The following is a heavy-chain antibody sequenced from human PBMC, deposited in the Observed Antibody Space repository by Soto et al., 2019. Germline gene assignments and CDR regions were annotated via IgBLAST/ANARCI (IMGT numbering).Heavy chain of an antibody. D-gene: IGHD6-13*01. Sequence: QVQLVQSGAEVKKPGASVKVSCKASGYTFTSYAMHWVRQAPGQRLEWMGWINAGNGNTKYSQKSQGRVTITRDTSASTAYMELSSLRSEDTAVYYCARGLSSSSWYYFDYWGQGTLVTVSS. J-gene: IGHJ4*02. CDR2: INAGNGNT. CDR3: ARGLSSSSWYYFDY. CDR1: GYTFTSYA. V-gene: IGHV1-3*01.